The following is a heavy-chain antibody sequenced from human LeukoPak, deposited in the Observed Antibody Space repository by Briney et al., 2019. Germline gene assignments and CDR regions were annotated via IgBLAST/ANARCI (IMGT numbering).Heavy chain of an antibody. CDR1: GGSISSYY. J-gene: IGHJ5*02. D-gene: IGHD6-19*01. V-gene: IGHV4-59*01. CDR2: IYYSGST. CDR3: ARDQSSGWENWFDP. Sequence: SETLSLTCTVSGGSISSYYWSWIRQPPGKGLEWIGYIYYSGSTNYNPSLKSRVTISVDTSKNQFSLKLSSVTAADTAVYYCARDQSSGWENWFDPWGQGTLVTVSS.